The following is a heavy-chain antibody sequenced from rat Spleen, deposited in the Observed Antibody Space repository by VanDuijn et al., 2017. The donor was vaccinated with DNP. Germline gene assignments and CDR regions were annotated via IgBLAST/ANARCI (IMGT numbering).Heavy chain of an antibody. CDR1: GFTFSDYA. Sequence: EVQLVESGGDLVQPGRSLRLSCTTSGFTFSDYAMAWVRQVPGKGLEWIASITGGGGTTSYPDSVKGRFTISRDDAKNTLYLQMNSLRSEDTATYYCTTTNNWFAYWGQGTLVTVSS. CDR3: TTTNNWFAY. J-gene: IGHJ3*01. CDR2: ITGGGGTT. V-gene: IGHV5S23*01.